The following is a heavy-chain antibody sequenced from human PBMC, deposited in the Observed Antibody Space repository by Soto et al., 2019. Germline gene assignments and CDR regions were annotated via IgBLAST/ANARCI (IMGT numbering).Heavy chain of an antibody. CDR3: ATGGWLRHNDN. CDR2: ISGSGTRT. D-gene: IGHD5-12*01. Sequence: EVQLLESGGGLVQPGGSLRLSCAASRLTFSSHGMSWVRQAPGKGLEWVSNISGSGTRTYYADSVRGRFTISRDNTKNTLYLEMNSLRADDTAVYYCATGGWLRHNDNWGQGTLVTVSS. J-gene: IGHJ4*02. CDR1: RLTFSSHG. V-gene: IGHV3-23*01.